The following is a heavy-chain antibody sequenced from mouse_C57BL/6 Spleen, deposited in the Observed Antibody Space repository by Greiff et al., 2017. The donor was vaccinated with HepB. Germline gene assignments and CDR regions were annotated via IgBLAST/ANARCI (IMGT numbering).Heavy chain of an antibody. CDR3: ARGYSKGYYFDY. J-gene: IGHJ2*01. D-gene: IGHD2-5*01. CDR1: GYTFTSYW. CDR2: IDPSDSYT. V-gene: IGHV1-59*01. Sequence: QVHVKQSGAELVRPGTSVKLSCKASGYTFTSYWMHWVKQRPGQGLEWIGVIDPSDSYTNYNQKFKGKATLTVDTSSSTAYMQLSSLTSEDSAVYYCARGYSKGYYFDYWGQGTTLTVSS.